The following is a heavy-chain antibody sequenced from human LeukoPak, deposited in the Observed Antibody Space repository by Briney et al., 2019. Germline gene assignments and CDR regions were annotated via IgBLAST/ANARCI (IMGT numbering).Heavy chain of an antibody. CDR2: IGTAGDT. D-gene: IGHD6-19*01. CDR3: AGAGSETQWRAFDF. Sequence: GGSLRLSCAASGFTFSRYDMHWVRQATGKGLEWVSGIGTAGDTYYAGTVKGRFTISRENAKNSLYLQMNSLTAGDTAVYYCAGAGSETQWRAFDFWGQGALVTVFS. CDR1: GFTFSRYD. V-gene: IGHV3-13*01. J-gene: IGHJ4*02.